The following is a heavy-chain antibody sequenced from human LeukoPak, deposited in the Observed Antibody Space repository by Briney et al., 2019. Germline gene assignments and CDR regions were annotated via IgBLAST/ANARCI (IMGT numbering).Heavy chain of an antibody. V-gene: IGHV3-48*01. J-gene: IGHJ4*02. D-gene: IGHD3-16*01. CDR2: ISSSSSTI. CDR3: AKDGGQGADY. CDR1: GFGLSSYS. Sequence: GGSLRLSCVASGFGLSSYSMNWVRQAPGKGLEWVSYISSSSSTIYYADSVKGRFTISRDNSKNTLYLQMNSLRAEDMAVYYCAKDGGQGADYWGQGTLVSVSS.